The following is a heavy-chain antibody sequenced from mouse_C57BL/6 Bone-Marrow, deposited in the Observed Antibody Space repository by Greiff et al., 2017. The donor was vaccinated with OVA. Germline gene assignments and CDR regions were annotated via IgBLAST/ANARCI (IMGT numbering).Heavy chain of an antibody. CDR1: GYTFTSYW. Sequence: VQLQQPGAELVRPGTSVKLSCKASGYTFTSYWMHWVKQRPGQGLEWIGVIDPSDSYTNYNQKFKGKATLTVDTSSSTAYMQLSSLTSEDSAFYYCARGGLRRMDYWGQGTSVTVSS. CDR2: IDPSDSYT. CDR3: ARGGLRRMDY. V-gene: IGHV1-59*01. J-gene: IGHJ4*01. D-gene: IGHD2-4*01.